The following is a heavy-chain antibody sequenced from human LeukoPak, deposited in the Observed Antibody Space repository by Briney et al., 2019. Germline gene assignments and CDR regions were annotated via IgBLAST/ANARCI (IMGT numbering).Heavy chain of an antibody. V-gene: IGHV1-2*02. D-gene: IGHD3-16*01. CDR2: INPNSGGT. CDR1: GYTFSGYY. CDR3: ARGNHDYSDAFDI. J-gene: IGHJ3*02. Sequence: ASVKVSCKASGYTFSGYYMHWVRQAPGQGLEWMGWINPNSGGTNYAQKFQGRVTMTRDPSTSTAHMELSSLRSDDTAVYYCARGNHDYSDAFDIWGQGTMVTVSS.